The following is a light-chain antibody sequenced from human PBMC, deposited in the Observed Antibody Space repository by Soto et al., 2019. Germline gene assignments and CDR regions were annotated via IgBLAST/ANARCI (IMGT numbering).Light chain of an antibody. CDR2: YDS. V-gene: IGLV3-21*04. J-gene: IGLJ1*01. Sequence: SYELTQPPSVSVAPGKTARITCGGNNIGSKSVHWYQQKPGQAPVLVIYYDSDRPSGIPERFSGSNSGNTATLTISRVEAGDEADYYCQVWVSSSDHDVFGSGTKVTVL. CDR3: QVWVSSSDHDV. CDR1: NIGSKS.